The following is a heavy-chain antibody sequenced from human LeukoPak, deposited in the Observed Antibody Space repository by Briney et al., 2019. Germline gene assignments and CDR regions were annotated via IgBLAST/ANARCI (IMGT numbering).Heavy chain of an antibody. CDR1: GFTFSDSW. CDR2: ISKDGSDT. CDR3: ARGGYTGGYYRFS. J-gene: IGHJ4*02. Sequence: GGSLRLSCAVSGFTFSDSWMHWVRQAPGKGPEWLSRISKDGSDTVYADSAKGRFTASRDNAKNTVYLELTNLRAEDTALYYTARGGYTGGYYRFSWGRGTLVTVAS. V-gene: IGHV3-74*01. D-gene: IGHD6-25*01.